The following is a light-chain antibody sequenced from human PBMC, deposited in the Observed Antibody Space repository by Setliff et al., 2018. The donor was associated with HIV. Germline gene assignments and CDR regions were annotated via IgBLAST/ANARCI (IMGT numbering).Light chain of an antibody. Sequence: QSVLTQPPSASGSPGQSVTISCTGTSSDVGGYNYVSWYQHHPGKAPKLIIYEVTKRRSGVPDRFSGSKSGNTASLTVSGLQAEDEADYYCNSYAGSNNLGVFGGGTK. J-gene: IGLJ2*01. CDR2: EVT. V-gene: IGLV2-8*01. CDR3: NSYAGSNNLGV. CDR1: SSDVGGYNY.